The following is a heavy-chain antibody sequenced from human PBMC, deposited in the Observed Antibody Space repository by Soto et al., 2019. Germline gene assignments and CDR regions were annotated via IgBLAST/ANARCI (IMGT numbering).Heavy chain of an antibody. D-gene: IGHD3-22*01. Sequence: LSLTCAVYGGSFSDYYMSRIRQAPGKGLEWVSYISSSGSTIYYADSVKGRFTISRDNAKNSLYLQMNSLRAEDTAVYYCARSHLYYDSSGYPDYWGQGALVTVSS. CDR3: ARSHLYYDSSGYPDY. CDR2: ISSSGSTI. J-gene: IGHJ4*02. V-gene: IGHV3-11*01. CDR1: GGSFSDYY.